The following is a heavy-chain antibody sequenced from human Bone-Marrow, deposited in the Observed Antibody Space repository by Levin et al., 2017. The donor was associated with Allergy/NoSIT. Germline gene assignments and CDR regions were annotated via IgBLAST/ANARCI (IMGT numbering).Heavy chain of an antibody. V-gene: IGHV3-7*01. CDR3: GGGGGWLVGS. CDR2: IKQDGSEK. Sequence: HPGGSLRLSCVASGLTLSNYYMSWVRQAPGKGLEWVANIKQDGSEKFYVDSVKGRFTISRDNARNSLYLQMNSLRAEDTAVYYCGGGGGWLVGSWGQGTLVTVSS. D-gene: IGHD6-19*01. CDR1: GLTLSNYY. J-gene: IGHJ4*02.